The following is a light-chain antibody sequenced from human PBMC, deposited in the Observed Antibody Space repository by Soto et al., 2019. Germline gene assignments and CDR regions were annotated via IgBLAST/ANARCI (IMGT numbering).Light chain of an antibody. CDR3: QQYDHLPPT. Sequence: DIQMTQSPSSLSASVGDRLTITCQASQDISNYLNWYQQKPGKAPKLLIYDASNLETGVPPRFSGSGSGTDFTFTISSLQPEDIAAYYCQQYDHLPPTFGGGTKVDIK. CDR2: DAS. J-gene: IGKJ4*01. CDR1: QDISNY. V-gene: IGKV1-33*01.